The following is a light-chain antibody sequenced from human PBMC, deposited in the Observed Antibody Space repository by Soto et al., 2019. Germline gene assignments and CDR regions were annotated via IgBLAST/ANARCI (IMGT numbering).Light chain of an antibody. CDR2: EVS. Sequence: QSVLTQPASVSRSPGQSITISCTGTSSDVGGYNYVSWYQQHPGKAPKLMIYEVSNRPSGVSNRFSGSKTVNTASLTIYGLQAEVEDDYYCSSYTSGSAPYVFGAGTKVTVI. CDR3: SSYTSGSAPYV. V-gene: IGLV2-14*01. CDR1: SSDVGGYNY. J-gene: IGLJ1*01.